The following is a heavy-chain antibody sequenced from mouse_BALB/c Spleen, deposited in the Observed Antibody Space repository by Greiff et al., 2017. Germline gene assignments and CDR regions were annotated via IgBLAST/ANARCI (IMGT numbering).Heavy chain of an antibody. J-gene: IGHJ4*01. V-gene: IGHV5-17*02. CDR2: ISSGSSTI. Sequence: EVQVVESGGGLVQPGGSRKLSCAASGFTFSSFGMHWVRQAPEKGLEWVAYISSGSSTIYYADTVKGRFTISRDNPKNTLFLQMTSLRSEDTAMYYCARGSSMGMDYWGQGTSVTVSS. D-gene: IGHD1-1*02. CDR1: GFTFSSFG. CDR3: ARGSSMGMDY.